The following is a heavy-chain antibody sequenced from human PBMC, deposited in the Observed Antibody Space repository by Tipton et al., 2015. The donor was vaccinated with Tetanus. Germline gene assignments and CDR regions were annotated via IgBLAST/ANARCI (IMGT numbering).Heavy chain of an antibody. Sequence: TLSLTCTVSGGSISSSSYYWGWIRQPPGKGLEWIGSIYYSGSTYYNPSLKSRVTISVDTSKNQFSLKLSSVTAADTAVYYCARLYSSGWYEGAYNWFDPWGQGTLVTVSS. CDR2: IYYSGST. CDR1: GGSISSSSYY. J-gene: IGHJ5*02. CDR3: ARLYSSGWYEGAYNWFDP. V-gene: IGHV4-39*01. D-gene: IGHD6-19*01.